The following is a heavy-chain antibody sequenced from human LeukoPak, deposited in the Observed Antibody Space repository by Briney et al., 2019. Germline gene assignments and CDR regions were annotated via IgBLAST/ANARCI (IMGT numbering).Heavy chain of an antibody. Sequence: GASVKVSCYASGHTFQGHYMHWVLQAPGQGLEWMGWINPNSGGTNYAQKFQGRVTMTRDTSISTAYMELSRLRSDDTAVYYCARGDNTSLYYSDFWGQGTLVTVSS. CDR2: INPNSGGT. D-gene: IGHD2-2*01. CDR3: ARGDNTSLYYSDF. J-gene: IGHJ4*02. CDR1: GHTFQGHY. V-gene: IGHV1-2*02.